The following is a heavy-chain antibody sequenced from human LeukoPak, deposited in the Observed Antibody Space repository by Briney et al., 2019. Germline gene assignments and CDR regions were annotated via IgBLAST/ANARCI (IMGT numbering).Heavy chain of an antibody. CDR3: ARDGPRLEIDTAMAIVGAFDI. Sequence: GASVKVSCKASGYTFTSYDINWVRQAAGQGLEWMGWMNPNSGNTGYAQKFQGRVAMTRNTSISTAYMELSSLRSEDTAVYYCARDGPRLEIDTAMAIVGAFDIWGQGTMVTVSS. J-gene: IGHJ3*02. D-gene: IGHD5-18*01. CDR1: GYTFTSYD. V-gene: IGHV1-8*02. CDR2: MNPNSGNT.